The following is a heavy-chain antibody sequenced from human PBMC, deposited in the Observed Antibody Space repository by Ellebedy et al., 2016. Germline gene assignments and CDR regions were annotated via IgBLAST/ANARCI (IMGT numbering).Heavy chain of an antibody. CDR1: GFTFDDYA. CDR3: AKGLWFGKLLG. Sequence: GGSLRLSCAASGFTFDDYAMHWVRQAPGKGLEWVSGISWNSGSIGYADSVKGRFTISRDNAKNSLYLQMNSLRAEDTALYYCAKGLWFGKLLGWGQGTLVTVSS. CDR2: ISWNSGSI. V-gene: IGHV3-9*01. J-gene: IGHJ4*02. D-gene: IGHD3-10*01.